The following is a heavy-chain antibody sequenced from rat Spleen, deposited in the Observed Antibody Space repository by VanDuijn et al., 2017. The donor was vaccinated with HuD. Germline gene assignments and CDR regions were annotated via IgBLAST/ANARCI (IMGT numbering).Heavy chain of an antibody. CDR3: AKDLDYGPDY. CDR1: GFTFSNYG. D-gene: IGHD1-11*01. J-gene: IGHJ2*01. Sequence: EVQPVESGGGLVQPGRSLKVSCTASGFTFSNYGMAWVRQAPTKGMEWVATLSYDATAPYYRDSVKGRFTISRDNAKTTLYLQMNSLRSEDTATYYCAKDLDYGPDYWGQGVMVTVSS. V-gene: IGHV5-29*01. CDR2: LSYDATAP.